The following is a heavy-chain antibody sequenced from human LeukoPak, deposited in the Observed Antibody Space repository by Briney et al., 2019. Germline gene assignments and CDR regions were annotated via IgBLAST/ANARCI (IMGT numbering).Heavy chain of an antibody. CDR3: ARQKCTSTSCLTKNAFDI. Sequence: SGTLSLTCTVSGSISGYYWSWIRQPPAKGLEWIGYIYTSGSTKYNPSLESRVTISVDTSKNQFSLDLSSVTAADTAVYYCARQKCTSTSCLTKNAFDIWGQGTMVTVSS. CDR1: GSISGYY. J-gene: IGHJ3*02. D-gene: IGHD2-2*01. CDR2: IYTSGST. V-gene: IGHV4-4*09.